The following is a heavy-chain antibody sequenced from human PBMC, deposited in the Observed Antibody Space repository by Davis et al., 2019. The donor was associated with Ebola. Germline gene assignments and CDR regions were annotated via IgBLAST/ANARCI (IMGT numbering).Heavy chain of an antibody. Sequence: AASVKVSCKASGYTFTSYGISWVRQAPGQGLEWMGWINPNSGGTNYAQKFQGWVTMTRDTSISTAYMELSRLRSDDTAVYYCARDYNHYYGMDVWGQGTTVTVSS. V-gene: IGHV1-2*04. CDR2: INPNSGGT. CDR1: GYTFTSYG. J-gene: IGHJ6*02. CDR3: ARDYNHYYGMDV.